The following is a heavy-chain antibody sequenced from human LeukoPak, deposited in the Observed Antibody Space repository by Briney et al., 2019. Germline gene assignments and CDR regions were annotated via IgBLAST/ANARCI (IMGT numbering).Heavy chain of an antibody. Sequence: GGSLRLSCAPCGFTFSSYSMNWVRQAPGKGLEWVSSISSSSSYIYYADSVKGRFTMSRDNAKSSLYLQMNSLRAEDTAVYYCARDRESYCTGGSCYSTGDYWGQGTLVTVSS. D-gene: IGHD2-15*01. V-gene: IGHV3-21*01. CDR1: GFTFSSYS. J-gene: IGHJ4*02. CDR2: ISSSSSYI. CDR3: ARDRESYCTGGSCYSTGDY.